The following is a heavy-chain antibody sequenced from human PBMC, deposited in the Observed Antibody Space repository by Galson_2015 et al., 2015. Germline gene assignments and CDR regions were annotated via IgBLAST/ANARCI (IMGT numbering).Heavy chain of an antibody. CDR2: IYSGGST. D-gene: IGHD1-26*01. V-gene: IGHV3-53*01. J-gene: IGHJ6*02. CDR3: ARDGMLSSGSYGMDV. CDR1: GFTSSSYA. Sequence: SLRLSCAASGFTSSSYAMHWVRQAPGKGLEWVSVIYSGGSTYYADSVKGRFTISRDNSKNTLYLQMNSLRAEDTAVYYCARDGMLSSGSYGMDVWGQGTTVTVSS.